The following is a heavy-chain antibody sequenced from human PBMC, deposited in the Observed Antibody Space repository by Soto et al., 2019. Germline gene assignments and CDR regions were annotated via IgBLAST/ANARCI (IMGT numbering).Heavy chain of an antibody. J-gene: IGHJ6*02. CDR3: ARMKVDSYQCYYAMDV. V-gene: IGHV2-26*01. Sequence: QVTLKESGPALVKPTETLTLTCTVSGFSLTTGKMGVSWLRQPPGKAREWLAHIFSDNERSYSTSLQGRLTISKDTSGSQVVLSMTNVDPVDTATYYCARMKVDSYQCYYAMDVWGQGTTVTVSS. D-gene: IGHD3-9*01. CDR2: IFSDNER. CDR1: GFSLTTGKMG.